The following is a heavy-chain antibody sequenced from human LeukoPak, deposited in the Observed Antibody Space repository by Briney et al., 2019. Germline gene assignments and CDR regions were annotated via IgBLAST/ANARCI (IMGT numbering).Heavy chain of an antibody. CDR1: GGSISSGSYY. V-gene: IGHV4-61*02. Sequence: SETLSLTCTVSGGSISSGSYYWSWIRQPAGKGLEWIGRIYTSGSTNYNPSLKSRVTISVDTSKNQFSLKLSSVTAADTAVYYCAKGGRIVGATGGFDYWGQGTLVTVSS. J-gene: IGHJ4*02. CDR3: AKGGRIVGATGGFDY. D-gene: IGHD1-26*01. CDR2: IYTSGST.